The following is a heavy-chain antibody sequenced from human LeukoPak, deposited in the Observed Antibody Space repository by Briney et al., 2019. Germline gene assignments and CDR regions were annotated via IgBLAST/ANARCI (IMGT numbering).Heavy chain of an antibody. CDR3: ARDGQVGATLSGLDY. D-gene: IGHD1-26*01. J-gene: IGHJ4*02. CDR2: IFPSGGEI. CDR1: GFTFSTFA. V-gene: IGHV3-23*01. Sequence: GGSLRLSCEASGFTFSTFAMIWVRQPPGKGLEWVSSIFPSGGEIHYADSVRSRFTISRDNSKSTLSLQMNSLRAEDTAVYYCARDGQVGATLSGLDYWGQGTLVTVSS.